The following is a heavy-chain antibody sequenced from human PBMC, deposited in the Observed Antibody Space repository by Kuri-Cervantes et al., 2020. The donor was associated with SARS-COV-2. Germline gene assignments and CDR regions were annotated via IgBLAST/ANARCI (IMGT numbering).Heavy chain of an antibody. Sequence: ESLKISCSFSGGSISSYYWSWIRQPPGKGLEWIGYIYYSGSTNYNPSLKSRVTISVDTSKNQFSLKLSSVTAADTAVYYCARGGSTRSLDCWGQGTLVTVSS. V-gene: IGHV4-59*12. J-gene: IGHJ4*02. CDR2: IYYSGST. D-gene: IGHD2-2*01. CDR3: ARGGSTRSLDC. CDR1: GGSISSYY.